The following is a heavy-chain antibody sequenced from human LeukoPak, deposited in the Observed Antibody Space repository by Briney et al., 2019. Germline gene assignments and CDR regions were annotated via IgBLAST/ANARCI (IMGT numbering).Heavy chain of an antibody. CDR3: ARHKAYCGGDCYHYFDY. CDR1: GYSISSGYY. V-gene: IGHV4-38-2*02. D-gene: IGHD2-21*02. Sequence: SETLSLTCTVSGYSISSGYYWGWIRQPPGKGLEWIGEINHSGSTNYNPSLKSRVTISVDTSKNQFSLKLSSVTAADTAVYYCARHKAYCGGDCYHYFDYWGQGTLVTVSS. J-gene: IGHJ4*02. CDR2: INHSGST.